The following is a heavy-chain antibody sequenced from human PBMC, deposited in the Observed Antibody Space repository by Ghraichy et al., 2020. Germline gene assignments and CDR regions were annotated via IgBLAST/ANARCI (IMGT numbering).Heavy chain of an antibody. CDR3: ARSLYDAFDI. J-gene: IGHJ3*02. CDR2: IYTSGST. V-gene: IGHV4-4*09. CDR1: GGSISSYY. Sequence: SETLSLTCTVSGGSISSYYWSWIRQPPGKGLEWIGYIYTSGSTNYNPSLKSRVTISVDTSKNQFSLKLSSVTAADTAVYYCARSLYDAFDIWGQGTMVTVSS.